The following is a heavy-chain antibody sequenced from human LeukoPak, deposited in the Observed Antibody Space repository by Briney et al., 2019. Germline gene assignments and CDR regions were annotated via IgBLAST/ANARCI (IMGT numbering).Heavy chain of an antibody. CDR2: IIPIFGTA. CDR3: ASPAGYGSGSYYTY. D-gene: IGHD3-10*01. J-gene: IGHJ4*02. V-gene: IGHV1-69*01. Sequence: GSSVKVSCKASGGTFSSYAISWVRQAPGQGLEWMGGIIPIFGTANYAQKFQGRVTITADESTSTAYMELSSLRSEDTAVYYCASPAGYGSGSYYTYWGPGTLVTVSS. CDR1: GGTFSSYA.